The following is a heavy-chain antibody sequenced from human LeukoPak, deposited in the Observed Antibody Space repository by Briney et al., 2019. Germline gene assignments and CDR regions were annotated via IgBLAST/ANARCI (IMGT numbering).Heavy chain of an antibody. V-gene: IGHV3-9*01. CDR2: ISWNSGSI. CDR1: GFTFDDYA. D-gene: IGHD5-18*01. Sequence: PGRSPRLSCAASGFTFDDYAMHWVRQAPGKGLEWVSGISWNSGSIGYADSVKGRFTISRDNAKNSLYLQMNSLRAEDTALYYCAKDMSEDVDTAMVIDYWGQGTLVTVSS. J-gene: IGHJ4*02. CDR3: AKDMSEDVDTAMVIDY.